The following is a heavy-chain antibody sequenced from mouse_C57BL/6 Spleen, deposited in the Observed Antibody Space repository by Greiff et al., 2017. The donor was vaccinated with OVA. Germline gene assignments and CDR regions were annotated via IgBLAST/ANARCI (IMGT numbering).Heavy chain of an antibody. CDR1: GYSITSGYY. J-gene: IGHJ1*03. CDR3: ARENGDWYFDV. V-gene: IGHV3-6*01. Sequence: EVKLMESGPGLVKPSQSLSLTCSVTGYSITSGYYWNWIRQFPGNKLEWMGYISYDGSNNYNPSLKNRISITRDTSKNQFFLKLNSVTTEDTATYYCARENGDWYFDVWGTGTTVTVSS. CDR2: ISYDGSN.